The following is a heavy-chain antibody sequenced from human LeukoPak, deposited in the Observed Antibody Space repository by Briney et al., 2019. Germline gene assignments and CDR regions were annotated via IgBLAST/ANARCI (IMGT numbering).Heavy chain of an antibody. J-gene: IGHJ4*02. CDR2: ISGSGGRT. D-gene: IGHD2-15*01. CDR1: GFTFSNYV. V-gene: IGHV3-23*01. Sequence: PGGSLRLSCAASGFTFSNYVMSWVRQAPGTALEWVSTISGSGGRTFYADAVKDRFTISRDNSKNTLYVQMNSPRAEGTAVYYCAENWGYCSGDSCYFDYWGQGTLVTVSS. CDR3: AENWGYCSGDSCYFDY.